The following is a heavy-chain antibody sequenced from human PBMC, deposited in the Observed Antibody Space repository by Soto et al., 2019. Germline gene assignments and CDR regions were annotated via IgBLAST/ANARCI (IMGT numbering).Heavy chain of an antibody. Sequence: ASVKVSCKASGYTFTSYYMHWVRQAPGQGLEWMGIINPSGGSTSYAQKFQGRVTMTRDTSTSTVYMELSSLRSEDTAVYYCARGGVGSYAPIPSGFDYWGQGTLVTVSS. J-gene: IGHJ4*02. CDR2: INPSGGST. CDR1: GYTFTSYY. CDR3: ARGGVGSYAPIPSGFDY. D-gene: IGHD2-2*01. V-gene: IGHV1-46*01.